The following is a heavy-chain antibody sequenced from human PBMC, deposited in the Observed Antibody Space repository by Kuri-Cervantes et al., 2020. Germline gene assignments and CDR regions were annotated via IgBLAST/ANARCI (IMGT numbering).Heavy chain of an antibody. J-gene: IGHJ6*02. CDR1: GGTFSSYA. CDR3: ARGWNHTTTYYYYYGMDV. CDR2: IIPIFGTA. V-gene: IGHV1-69*13. D-gene: IGHD1-14*01. Sequence: SVKVSCKASGGTFSSYAISWVRQAPGQGLEWMGGIIPIFGTANYAQKFQGRVTITADESTGTAYMELSSLRSEDTAVYYCARGWNHTTTYYYYYGMDVWGQGTTVTVSS.